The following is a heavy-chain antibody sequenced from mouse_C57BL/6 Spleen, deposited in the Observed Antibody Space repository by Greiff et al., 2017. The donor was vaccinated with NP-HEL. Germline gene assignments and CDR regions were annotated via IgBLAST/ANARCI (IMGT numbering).Heavy chain of an antibody. CDR3: ARGSITTVVATDYFDY. D-gene: IGHD1-1*01. V-gene: IGHV1-81*01. CDR1: GYTFTSYG. CDR2: IYPRSGNT. J-gene: IGHJ2*01. Sequence: VQLVESGAELARPGASVKLSCKASGYTFTSYGISWVKQRTGQGLEWIGEIYPRSGNTYYNEKFKGKATLTADKSSSTAYMELRSLTSEDSAVYFCARGSITTVVATDYFDYWGQGTTLTVSS.